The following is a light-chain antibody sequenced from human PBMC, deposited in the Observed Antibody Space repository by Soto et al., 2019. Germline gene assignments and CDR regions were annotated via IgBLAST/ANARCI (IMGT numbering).Light chain of an antibody. Sequence: QPALTQPPSASGSPGQSVAISCTGTSSDVGGYNYVSWYQQHPGKAPKLMIYGVNKRPSGVPDRFSGSKSGNTASLTVSGLQAEDEADYYCSSYAGSRNVFGTGTKVTVL. J-gene: IGLJ1*01. CDR2: GVN. CDR1: SSDVGGYNY. V-gene: IGLV2-8*01. CDR3: SSYAGSRNV.